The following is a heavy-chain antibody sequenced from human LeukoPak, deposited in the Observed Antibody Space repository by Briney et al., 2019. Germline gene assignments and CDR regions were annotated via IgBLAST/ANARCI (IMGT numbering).Heavy chain of an antibody. CDR3: AKDLIAVGDGYYFDY. Sequence: PGGSLRLSCAASGFSLSGYWMSWVRQAPGKGLEWVSAVSRSGDSTYYADSVKGRFTISRDNSKNTLYLQMNSLRAEDTALYYCAKDLIAVGDGYYFDYWGQGTLVTVSS. J-gene: IGHJ4*02. CDR1: GFSLSGYW. D-gene: IGHD6-19*01. CDR2: VSRSGDST. V-gene: IGHV3-23*01.